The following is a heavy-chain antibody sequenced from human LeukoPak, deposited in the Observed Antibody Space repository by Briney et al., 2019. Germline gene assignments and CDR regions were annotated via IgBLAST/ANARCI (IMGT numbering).Heavy chain of an antibody. V-gene: IGHV3-21*01. Sequence: PGGSLRLSCAASGFTFSSYSMNWVRQAPGKGLEWVSSISSSSYIYYADSVKGRFTISRDNAKNSLYLQMNSLRAEDTAVYYCARAVTVAGTDYWGQGTLVTVSS. J-gene: IGHJ4*02. CDR1: GFTFSSYS. D-gene: IGHD6-19*01. CDR3: ARAVTVAGTDY. CDR2: ISSSSYI.